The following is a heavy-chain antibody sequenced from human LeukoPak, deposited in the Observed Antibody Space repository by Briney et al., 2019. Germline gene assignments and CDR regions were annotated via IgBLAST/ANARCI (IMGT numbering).Heavy chain of an antibody. CDR1: GDIVSRNSAA. V-gene: IGHV6-1*01. CDR2: TYYRSKWYN. D-gene: IGHD3-16*01. J-gene: IGHJ4*02. CDR3: ASEIVRGSVNYDF. Sequence: SQTLSLTCALSGDIVSRNSAAWNWIRQSPSRGLEWLGRTYYRSKWYNDYAVSVKSRITINSDTSKNQFSLQLNSVTPEDTAVYYCASEIVRGSVNYDFWGQGTLVTVSS.